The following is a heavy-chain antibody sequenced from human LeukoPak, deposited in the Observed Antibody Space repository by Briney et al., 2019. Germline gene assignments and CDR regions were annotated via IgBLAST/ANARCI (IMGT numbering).Heavy chain of an antibody. CDR2: ISYDGTNK. CDR1: EVNFRNYA. D-gene: IGHD3-3*01. CDR3: ARERAYFDFWSGPAY. V-gene: IGHV3-30-3*01. J-gene: IGHJ4*02. Sequence: GGSLRLSCAASEVNFRNYAMHWVRQAPGKGLEWVGVISYDGTNKHYADSVKGRLTLSRDNSKNTVYLQMNSLRLEDTAVYYCARERAYFDFWSGPAYWGQGALVTVSS.